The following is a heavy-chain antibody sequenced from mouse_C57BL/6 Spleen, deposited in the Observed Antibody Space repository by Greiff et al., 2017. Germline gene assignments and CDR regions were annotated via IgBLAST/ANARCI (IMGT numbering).Heavy chain of an antibody. Sequence: VQLQQPGAELVRPGSSVKLSCKASGYTFTSYWMDWVKQRPGQGLEWIGNLYPSDSETHYNQKFKDKATLTVDKSYSTAYMQISSLTSEDSAVYYCASLYGSGAYWGQGTLVTVSA. V-gene: IGHV1-61*01. CDR3: ASLYGSGAY. D-gene: IGHD1-1*01. CDR1: GYTFTSYW. J-gene: IGHJ3*01. CDR2: LYPSDSET.